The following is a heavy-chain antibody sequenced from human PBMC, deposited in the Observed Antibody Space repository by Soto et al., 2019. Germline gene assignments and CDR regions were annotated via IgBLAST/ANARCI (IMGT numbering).Heavy chain of an antibody. J-gene: IGHJ4*02. CDR2: IKSKTDGGTT. CDR1: GFTFSNAW. Sequence: EVQLVESGGGLVKPGGSLRLSCAASGFTFSNAWMSWVRQAPGKGLEWVGRIKSKTDGGTTDYAAPVKGRFTISRDDSKNTLYLQMNSLKTEDTAVYYCTTGLVVVDSTPNDYCGQGTLVTVSS. CDR3: TTGLVVVDSTPNDY. V-gene: IGHV3-15*01. D-gene: IGHD2-15*01.